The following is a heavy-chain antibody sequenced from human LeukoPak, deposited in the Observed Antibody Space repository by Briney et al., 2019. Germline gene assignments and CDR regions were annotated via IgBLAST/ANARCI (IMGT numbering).Heavy chain of an antibody. Sequence: ASVKVSCKASGYTFTSYGISWVRQAPGQGLEWMGWISAYNGNTNYAQKLQGRVTMTTDTSKSTAYMELRSLRSDDTAVYYCLLVVPAAKFDYWGQGTLVAVSS. D-gene: IGHD2-2*01. CDR2: ISAYNGNT. CDR3: LLVVPAAKFDY. V-gene: IGHV1-18*04. CDR1: GYTFTSYG. J-gene: IGHJ4*02.